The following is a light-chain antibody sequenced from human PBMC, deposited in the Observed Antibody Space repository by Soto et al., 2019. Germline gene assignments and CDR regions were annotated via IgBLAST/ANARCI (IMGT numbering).Light chain of an antibody. J-gene: IGKJ1*01. V-gene: IGKV1-5*03. Sequence: QMTQYPSSLSASVGDRVTISCLASQGIGNALGWYQQKPGKAPRLLIYKASTLEIGVPSRFSGSGSGTEFTLTISSLQPDDVAIYYCQQYNDYSLTFGQGTKVDIK. CDR2: KAS. CDR1: QGIGNA. CDR3: QQYNDYSLT.